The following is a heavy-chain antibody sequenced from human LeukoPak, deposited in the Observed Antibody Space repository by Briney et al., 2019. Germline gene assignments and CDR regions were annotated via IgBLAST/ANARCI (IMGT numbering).Heavy chain of an antibody. V-gene: IGHV3-53*01. CDR2: IYSGGST. Sequence: PGGSLRLSCAASGFTVSSNYMSWVRQAPGKGLEWVSVIYSGGSTYYADSVKGRFTTSRDNSKNTLYLQMNSLRAEDTAVYYCARAVVMFAFDIWGQGTMVTVSS. D-gene: IGHD3-22*01. CDR1: GFTVSSNY. J-gene: IGHJ3*02. CDR3: ARAVVMFAFDI.